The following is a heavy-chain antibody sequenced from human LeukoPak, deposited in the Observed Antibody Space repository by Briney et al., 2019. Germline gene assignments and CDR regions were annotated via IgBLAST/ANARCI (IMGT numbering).Heavy chain of an antibody. CDR2: IYYSGST. D-gene: IGHD5-12*01. CDR3: ARYQGSGSYYYYYMDV. CDR1: GGSISSYY. Sequence: PSETLSLTCTVSGGSISSYYWSWIRQPPGKGLEWIGYIYYSGSTNYNPSLKSRVTISVDTSKNQFSLKLSSVTAADTAVYYCARYQGSGSYYYYYMDVWGKAPRSPSP. V-gene: IGHV4-59*01. J-gene: IGHJ6*03.